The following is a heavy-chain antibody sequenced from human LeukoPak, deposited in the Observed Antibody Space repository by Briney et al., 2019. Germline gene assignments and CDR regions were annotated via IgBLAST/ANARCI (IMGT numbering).Heavy chain of an antibody. D-gene: IGHD6-13*01. CDR2: IRNDGSKD. J-gene: IGHJ5*02. CDR3: VKGGSSSHNWFDP. CDR1: GLTFRDFG. V-gene: IGHV3-30*02. Sequence: PGGSLRLSCAASGLTFRDFGMHWVRQAPGKGLEWVAFIRNDGSKDYYPDSVKGRFTISRDNSRTTLYLQMHSLRIEDTAVYYCVKGGSSSHNWFDPWGQGILVTVSS.